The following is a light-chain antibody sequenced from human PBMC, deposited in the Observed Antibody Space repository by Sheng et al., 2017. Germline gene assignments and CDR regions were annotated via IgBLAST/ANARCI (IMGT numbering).Light chain of an antibody. CDR3: QQYNTWPLT. Sequence: EMVLTQSPATLSVSPGERATLSCRASENIRTNLAWYQQKPGQAPRLIIYGASTRATGIPARFSGSGSGTEFTLTISSLQSEDFAVYYCQQYNTWPLTFGGGTKVEIK. J-gene: IGKJ4*01. CDR2: GAS. V-gene: IGKV3-15*01. CDR1: ENIRTN.